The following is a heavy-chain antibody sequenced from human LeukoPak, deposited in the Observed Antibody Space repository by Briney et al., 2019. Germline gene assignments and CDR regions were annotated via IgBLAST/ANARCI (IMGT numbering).Heavy chain of an antibody. Sequence: GGSLRLSCAASGFTFSNYGMHWVRQAPGKGLEWVAVISYDGSNEYYADSVKGRFTISRDNSKNTLYLQMNSLRAEDTALYYCARKFLTGRLIDYWGQGTLVTVSS. D-gene: IGHD7-27*01. CDR2: ISYDGSNE. CDR1: GFTFSNYG. J-gene: IGHJ4*02. CDR3: ARKFLTGRLIDY. V-gene: IGHV3-30*03.